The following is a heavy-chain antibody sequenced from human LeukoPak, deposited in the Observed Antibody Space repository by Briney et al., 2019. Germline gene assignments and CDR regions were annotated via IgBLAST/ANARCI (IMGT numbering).Heavy chain of an antibody. CDR1: GYTFATYP. Sequence: ASVKVSCKASGYTFATYPMNWVRQAPGQGLEWMGWINTNTGNPTYAQGFTGRFVFSLDTSVSTAYLQTSSLKADDTAVYYCARAPHPGTLNWFDPWGQGTLVTVSS. J-gene: IGHJ5*02. CDR2: INTNTGNP. CDR3: ARAPHPGTLNWFDP. V-gene: IGHV7-4-1*02. D-gene: IGHD1-1*01.